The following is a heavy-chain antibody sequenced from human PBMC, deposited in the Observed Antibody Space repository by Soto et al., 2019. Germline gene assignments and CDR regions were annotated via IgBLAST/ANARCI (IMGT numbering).Heavy chain of an antibody. J-gene: IGHJ6*02. D-gene: IGHD2-2*01. Sequence: QVQLVQSGAEVKKPGSSVKVSCKASGGTFSSYAISWVRQAPGQGLEWMGGIIPIFGTANYAQKFQGRVTITAHESTSTDYMELGSLRSEYTAVYYCARIFPIVVVPAAMNYYYYGMDVWGQGTTVTVSS. CDR2: IIPIFGTA. CDR1: GGTFSSYA. CDR3: ARIFPIVVVPAAMNYYYYGMDV. V-gene: IGHV1-69*01.